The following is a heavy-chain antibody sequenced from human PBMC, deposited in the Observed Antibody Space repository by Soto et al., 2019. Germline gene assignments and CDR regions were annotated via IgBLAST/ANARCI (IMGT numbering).Heavy chain of an antibody. CDR2: IKQDGSEK. CDR3: ARVKSRYYYDTSDAFDI. D-gene: IGHD3-22*01. V-gene: IGHV3-7*03. CDR1: GFTFSSYW. J-gene: IGHJ3*02. Sequence: GGSLRLSCAASGFTFSSYWMSWVRQAPGKGLEWVANIKQDGSEKYYVDSVKGRFTISRDNAKNSLYLQMNSLRAEDTAVYYCARVKSRYYYDTSDAFDIWGQGTRVTVSS.